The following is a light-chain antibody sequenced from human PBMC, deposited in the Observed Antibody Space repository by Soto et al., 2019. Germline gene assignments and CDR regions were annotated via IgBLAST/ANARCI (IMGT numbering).Light chain of an antibody. Sequence: DIVMTQAPLSLPVTPGESASISCRSSQSLLHTNGFNYVNWYLQKPGQSPQLLIYWGSNRASGVPYRFSGSGLGTDFTLQVSRVEAEDVGVYYCMQALQIPWTFGQGTKVEI. J-gene: IGKJ1*01. CDR2: WGS. CDR3: MQALQIPWT. V-gene: IGKV2-28*01. CDR1: QSLLHTNGFNY.